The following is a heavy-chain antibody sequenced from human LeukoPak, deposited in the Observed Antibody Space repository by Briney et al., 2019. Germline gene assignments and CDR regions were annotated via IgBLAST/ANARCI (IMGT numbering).Heavy chain of an antibody. CDR2: IYYSGST. CDR3: AREANYYGSGSYFEGTFDY. V-gene: IGHV4-39*07. Sequence: SETLSLTCTVPGGSISSSSYYWGWIRQPPGKGLEWIGSIYYSGSTYYNPSLKSRVTISVDTSKNEFSLKLTSVTAADTAVYYCAREANYYGSGSYFEGTFDYWGQGSLVTVSS. J-gene: IGHJ4*02. D-gene: IGHD3-10*01. CDR1: GGSISSSSYY.